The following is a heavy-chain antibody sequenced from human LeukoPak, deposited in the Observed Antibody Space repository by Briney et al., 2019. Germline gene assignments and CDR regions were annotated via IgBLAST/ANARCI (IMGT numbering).Heavy chain of an antibody. CDR2: ISSSSSYI. CDR1: GFTFSSYS. Sequence: PGGSLRLSCAASGFTFSSYSMNWVRQAPGKGLEWVSSISSSSSYIYYADSVKGRFTISRDNAKNSLYLQMNSLRAEDTAVYYCAREGSSTPTIDYWGQGTLVTVSS. J-gene: IGHJ4*02. CDR3: AREGSSTPTIDY. V-gene: IGHV3-21*01. D-gene: IGHD6-6*01.